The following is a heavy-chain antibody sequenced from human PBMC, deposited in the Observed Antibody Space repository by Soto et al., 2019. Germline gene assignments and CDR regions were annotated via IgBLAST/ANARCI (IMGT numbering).Heavy chain of an antibody. V-gene: IGHV3-30-3*01. D-gene: IGHD6-19*01. J-gene: IGHJ4*02. CDR2: ISYDGSNK. CDR1: GFTFSSYA. CDR3: ARVASGWYRRGADY. Sequence: QVQLVESGGGVVQPGRSLRLSCAASGFTFSSYAMNWVRQAPGKGLEWVAVISYDGSNKYYADSVKGRFTISRDNSKNTLYLQMNSLRAEDTAVYYWARVASGWYRRGADYWGQGTLVTVSS.